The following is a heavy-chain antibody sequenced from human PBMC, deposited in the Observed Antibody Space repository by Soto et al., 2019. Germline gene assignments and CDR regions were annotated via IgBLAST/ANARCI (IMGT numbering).Heavy chain of an antibody. Sequence: QVQLRESGPGLVKPSETLSLACTVSGVSISPYHWSWIRQPPGKTLEWIGYIYYTGHANYNPSLKSRVTMSVDTSKNQFSLKLSSVTAADTAIYYCAKHSSVAGNRNFVSWGQGALVTVFS. V-gene: IGHV4-59*08. CDR2: IYYTGHA. CDR1: GVSISPYH. J-gene: IGHJ4*02. D-gene: IGHD6-19*01. CDR3: AKHSSVAGNRNFVS.